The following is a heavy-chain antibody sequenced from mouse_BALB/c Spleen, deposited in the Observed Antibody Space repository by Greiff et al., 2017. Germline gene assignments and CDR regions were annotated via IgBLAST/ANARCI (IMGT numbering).Heavy chain of an antibody. CDR2: IYPGNSDT. J-gene: IGHJ2*01. D-gene: IGHD2-14*01. CDR1: GYTFTSYW. CDR3: TRTYYRYDDYFDY. Sequence: EVQVVESGTVLARPGASVKMSCKASGYTFTSYWMHWVKQRPGQGLEWIGAIYPGNSDTSYNQKFKGKAKLTAVTSTSTAYMELSSLTNEDSAVYYCTRTYYRYDDYFDYWGQGTTLTVSS. V-gene: IGHV1-5*01.